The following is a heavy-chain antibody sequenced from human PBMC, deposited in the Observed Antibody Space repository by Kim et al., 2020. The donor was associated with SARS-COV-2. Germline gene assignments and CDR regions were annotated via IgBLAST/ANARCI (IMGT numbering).Heavy chain of an antibody. CDR3: AKSLGSGNYFDV. V-gene: IGHV4-59*01. CDR2: IHHSGGT. CDR1: GGSINSDY. D-gene: IGHD3-10*01. Sequence: SETLSLTCIVSGGSINSDYWNWVRHLPGKGLEWIGYIHHSGGTTYNPSLKSRVAISSDTSNNRFSLSMISLTAADTAVYYCAKSLGSGNYFDVWGRGTLVAVSS. J-gene: IGHJ2*01.